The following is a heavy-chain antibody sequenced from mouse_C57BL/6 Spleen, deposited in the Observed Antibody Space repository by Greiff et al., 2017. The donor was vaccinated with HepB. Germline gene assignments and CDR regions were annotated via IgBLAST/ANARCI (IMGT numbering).Heavy chain of an antibody. CDR1: GFTFSSYA. V-gene: IGHV5-4*01. CDR2: ISDGGSYT. D-gene: IGHD2-13*01. CDR3: ARDNGDYG. Sequence: EVQVVESGGGLVKPGGSLKLSCAASGFTFSSYAMSWVRQTPEKRLEWVATISDGGSYTYYPDNVKGRFTISRDNAKNNLYLQMSHLKSEDTAMYYCARDNGDYGWGQGTLVTVSA. J-gene: IGHJ3*01.